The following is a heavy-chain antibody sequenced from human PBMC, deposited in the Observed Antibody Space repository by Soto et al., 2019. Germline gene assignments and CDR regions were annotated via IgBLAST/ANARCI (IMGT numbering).Heavy chain of an antibody. V-gene: IGHV4-34*01. CDR3: ARDRSPVKTATGGMDV. CDR1: GGSFSGYY. J-gene: IGHJ6*02. Sequence: SETLSLTCAVYGGSFSGYYWSWIRQPPGKGLEWIGEINHSGSTNYNPSLKSRVTISLDMSENRFSLKLRSVTAADTAVYYCARDRSPVKTATGGMDVWGQGTTVTVSS. CDR2: INHSGST. D-gene: IGHD1-7*01.